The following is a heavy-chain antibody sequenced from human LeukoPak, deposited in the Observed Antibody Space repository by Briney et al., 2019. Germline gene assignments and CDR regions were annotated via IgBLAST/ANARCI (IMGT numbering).Heavy chain of an antibody. V-gene: IGHV1-2*04. CDR2: INPNSGGT. CDR1: GYTFTGYY. CDR3: ARDLGGDIVVAPAAKKASYYYYYGMDV. D-gene: IGHD2-2*01. J-gene: IGHJ6*02. Sequence: ASVKVSCKASGYTFTGYYMHWVRQAPGQGLEWMGWINPNSGGTNYAQKFQGWVTMTRDTSISTAYMELSRLRSDDTAVYYCARDLGGDIVVAPAAKKASYYYYYGMDVWGQGTTVTVSS.